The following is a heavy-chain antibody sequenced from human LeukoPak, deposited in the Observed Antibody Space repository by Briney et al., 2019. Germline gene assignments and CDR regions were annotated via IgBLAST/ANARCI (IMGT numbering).Heavy chain of an antibody. CDR2: ISSSGSTI. V-gene: IGHV3-11*01. CDR3: ARPSSSWSSAGAFDI. J-gene: IGHJ4*02. Sequence: GGSLRLSCAASGFTFSDYYMSWIRQAPGKGLEWVSYISSSGSTIYYADSVKGRFTISRDNAKNSLYLQMNSLRAEDTAVYYCARPSSSWSSAGAFDIWGQGTLVTVSS. CDR1: GFTFSDYY. D-gene: IGHD6-13*01.